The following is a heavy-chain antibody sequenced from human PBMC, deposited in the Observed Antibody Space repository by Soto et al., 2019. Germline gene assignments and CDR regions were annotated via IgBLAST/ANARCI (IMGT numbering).Heavy chain of an antibody. Sequence: GGSLRLSCAASGFTFSSYWMSWVRQAPGKGLEWVVNIKQDGSEKYYVDSVKGRFTISRDNAKNSLYLQMNSLRAEDTAVYYCAREGQWLRYYFDYWGQGTLVTVSS. CDR1: GFTFSSYW. J-gene: IGHJ4*02. V-gene: IGHV3-7*03. CDR2: IKQDGSEK. D-gene: IGHD5-12*01. CDR3: AREGQWLRYYFDY.